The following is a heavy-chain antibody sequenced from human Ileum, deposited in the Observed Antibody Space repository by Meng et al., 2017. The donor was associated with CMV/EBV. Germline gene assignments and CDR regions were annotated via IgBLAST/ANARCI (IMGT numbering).Heavy chain of an antibody. Sequence: SVEVSCKASGGTFSTYTINWVRQAPGQRLEWMGRIIPMAGLANYAQKFQGRVAFTADKSTSTVYMELSSLTSEDTAIYYCASAAALPAALYFDLWGPGTLVTVSS. D-gene: IGHD2-2*01. CDR3: ASAAALPAALYFDL. CDR2: IIPMAGLA. J-gene: IGHJ4*02. V-gene: IGHV1-69*02. CDR1: GGTFSTYT.